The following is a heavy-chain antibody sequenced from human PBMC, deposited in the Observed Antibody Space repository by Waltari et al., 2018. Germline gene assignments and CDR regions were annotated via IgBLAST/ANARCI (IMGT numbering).Heavy chain of an antibody. J-gene: IGHJ4*02. D-gene: IGHD6-13*01. CDR3: ARISGYSSSWPTFDY. Sequence: QVQLQESGPGLVKPSETLSLTCTVSGGSISSYYWSWIRQPPGKGLEWIGYIYYSGSTNYNPPPKSRVTISVDTSKNQFSLKLSSVTAADTAVYYCARISGYSSSWPTFDYWGQGTLVTVSS. CDR2: IYYSGST. CDR1: GGSISSYY. V-gene: IGHV4-59*08.